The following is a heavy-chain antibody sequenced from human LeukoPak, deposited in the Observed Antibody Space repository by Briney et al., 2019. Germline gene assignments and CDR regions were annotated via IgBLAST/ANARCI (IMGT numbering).Heavy chain of an antibody. J-gene: IGHJ4*02. Sequence: GGSLRLSCAASGFTFSGYWMHWVRQAPGKGLEWVSGISGSGGSTYYADSVKGRFTISRDNSKNTLYLQMNSLRAEDTAVYYCAKGRDGYNADFDYWGQGTLVTVSS. CDR2: ISGSGGST. V-gene: IGHV3-23*01. CDR1: GFTFSGYW. D-gene: IGHD5-12*01. CDR3: AKGRDGYNADFDY.